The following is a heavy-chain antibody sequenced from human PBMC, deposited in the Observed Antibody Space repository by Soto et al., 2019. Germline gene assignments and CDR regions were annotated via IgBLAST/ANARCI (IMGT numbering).Heavy chain of an antibody. D-gene: IGHD3-10*01. V-gene: IGHV5-51*01. CDR1: GYSFTSYR. CDR2: IYPGDSDT. J-gene: IGHJ6*02. Sequence: GESLKISCKGSGYSFTSYRIGWVRQMPGKGLEWMGIIYPGDSDTRYSPSFQGQVTISADKSISTAYLQWSSLKASDTAMYYCARYGSGSYYVLSAYYYYGMDVWGQGTTVTV. CDR3: ARYGSGSYYVLSAYYYYGMDV.